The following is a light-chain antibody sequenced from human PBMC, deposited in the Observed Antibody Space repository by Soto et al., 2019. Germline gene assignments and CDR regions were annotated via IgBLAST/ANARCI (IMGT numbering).Light chain of an antibody. V-gene: IGKV1-39*01. J-gene: IGKJ1*01. Sequence: DIPMTQSPSSLYAYVGDLFTITCQASQAISNHLNWYQQKPGKAPKLLSDDASNLETGVPSRFTGSGSWTDCTLTSSSLQAEDFATYFCQQTYSAPQTFGQGTKV. CDR2: DAS. CDR3: QQTYSAPQT. CDR1: QAISNH.